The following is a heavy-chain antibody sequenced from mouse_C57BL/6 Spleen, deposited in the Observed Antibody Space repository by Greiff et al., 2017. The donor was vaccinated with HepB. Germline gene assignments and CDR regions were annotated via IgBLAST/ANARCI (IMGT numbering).Heavy chain of an antibody. CDR2: IDPSDSYT. Sequence: QVQLQQPGAELVMPGASVKLSCKASGYTFTSYWMHWVKQRPGQGLEWIGEIDPSDSYTNYNQKFKGKSTLTVDKSSSTAYMQLSSLTSEDSAVYCCARTTTVVARVPDYWGQGTTLTVSS. D-gene: IGHD1-1*01. CDR3: ARTTTVVARVPDY. V-gene: IGHV1-69*01. J-gene: IGHJ2*01. CDR1: GYTFTSYW.